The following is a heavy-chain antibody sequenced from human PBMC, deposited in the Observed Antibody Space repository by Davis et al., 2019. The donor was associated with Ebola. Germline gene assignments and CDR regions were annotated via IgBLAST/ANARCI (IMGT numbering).Heavy chain of an antibody. J-gene: IGHJ6*04. D-gene: IGHD2-21*02. Sequence: AASVTVSRKASGYTFTSYGISWVRPAPGQGLEWMRWISAYNGNTNYAQKTQGRVTMTTDTSTSTAYMELRSLRSDDTAVYYCARVRYCGGDCCRQYYYGMDVWGKGTAVTVSS. CDR3: ARVRYCGGDCCRQYYYGMDV. CDR1: GYTFTSYG. V-gene: IGHV1-18*04. CDR2: ISAYNGNT.